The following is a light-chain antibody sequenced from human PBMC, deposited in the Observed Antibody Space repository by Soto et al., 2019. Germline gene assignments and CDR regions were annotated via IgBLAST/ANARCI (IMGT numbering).Light chain of an antibody. CDR2: DVR. V-gene: IGLV2-18*02. CDR3: CSYTSVNASWV. J-gene: IGLJ3*02. Sequence: QSALTQPPSVSGSPGQSVTISCTVTTSDVSTYNRVSWYQQPPGAAPKLIIYDVRFRPSGVPHHFSGSRSGNTASLTISGLQAEDDGTYFCCSYTSVNASWVFGGGTKLTVL. CDR1: TSDVSTYNR.